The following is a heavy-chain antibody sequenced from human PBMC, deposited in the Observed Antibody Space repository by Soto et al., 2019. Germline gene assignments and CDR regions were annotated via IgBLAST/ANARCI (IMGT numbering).Heavy chain of an antibody. J-gene: IGHJ5*02. CDR3: ASGGNWFDP. D-gene: IGHD3-16*01. V-gene: IGHV4-59*01. CDR1: GGSISSYY. Sequence: SETLSLTCNVSGGSISSYYWTWVRQSPEKGLEWIGNMYYNGNINYNPSLKSRVTISIDTSKNQFSLTLKSVTAADTAVYYCASGGNWFDPWGQGVLVTVPS. CDR2: MYYNGNI.